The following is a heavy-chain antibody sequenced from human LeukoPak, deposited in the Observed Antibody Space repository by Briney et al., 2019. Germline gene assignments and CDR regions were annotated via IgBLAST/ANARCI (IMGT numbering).Heavy chain of an antibody. CDR3: ARESPACGEDCYFDY. CDR1: GFTFSSYG. V-gene: IGHV3-30*03. D-gene: IGHD2-21*02. Sequence: GGSLRLSCAASGFTFSSYGMHWVRQAPGKGLEWVAVISYDGSNKYYADSVKGRFTISRDNSKNTLYLQMNSLRTDDTAVYYCARESPACGEDCYFDYWGQGTLVTVSS. CDR2: ISYDGSNK. J-gene: IGHJ4*02.